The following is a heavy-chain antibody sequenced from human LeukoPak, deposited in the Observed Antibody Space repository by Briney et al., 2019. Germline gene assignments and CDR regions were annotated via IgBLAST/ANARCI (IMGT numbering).Heavy chain of an antibody. CDR3: ARESWDSGSYYHDY. D-gene: IGHD1-26*01. J-gene: IGHJ4*02. CDR1: GYTFTSYG. Sequence: ASVKVSCKASGYTFTSYGISWVRQAPGQGLEWMGWISAYNGNTNYAQKLQGRVTMTTDTSTSTAYMELRSLRSDDTAVYYCARESWDSGSYYHDYWGQGTLVTVSS. V-gene: IGHV1-18*01. CDR2: ISAYNGNT.